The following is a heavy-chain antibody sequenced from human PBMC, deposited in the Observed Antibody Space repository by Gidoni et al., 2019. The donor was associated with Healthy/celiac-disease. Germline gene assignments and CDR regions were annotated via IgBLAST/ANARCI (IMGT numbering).Heavy chain of an antibody. Sequence: QVQLVQPGSELKKPGASVKVSCKASGYTFTSYAMNWVRQATGQGLEWMGWINTNTGNPTYAQGFTGRFVFSLDTSVSTAYLQISSLKAEDTAVYYCARDRGEGIAAAGTSPYYFDYWGQGTLVTVSS. CDR3: ARDRGEGIAAAGTSPYYFDY. V-gene: IGHV7-4-1*02. J-gene: IGHJ4*02. CDR2: INTNTGNP. CDR1: GYTFTSYA. D-gene: IGHD6-13*01.